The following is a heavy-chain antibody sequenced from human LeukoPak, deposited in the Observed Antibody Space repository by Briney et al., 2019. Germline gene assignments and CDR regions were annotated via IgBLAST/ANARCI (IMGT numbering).Heavy chain of an antibody. Sequence: SETLSLTCAVYGGSFSGYYWSWIRQHPGKGLEWIGYIYYSGSTYYNPSLKSRVTISVDTSKNQFSLKLSSVTAADTAVYYCARVEWIQLWYYFDYWGQGTLVTVSS. CDR3: ARVEWIQLWYYFDY. J-gene: IGHJ4*02. V-gene: IGHV4-31*11. CDR2: IYYSGST. CDR1: GGSFSGYY. D-gene: IGHD5-18*01.